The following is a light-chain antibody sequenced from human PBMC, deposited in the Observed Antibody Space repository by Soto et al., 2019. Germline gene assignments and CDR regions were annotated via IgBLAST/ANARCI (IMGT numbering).Light chain of an antibody. CDR1: QSIFYSSNNKNY. V-gene: IGKV4-1*01. CDR2: WAS. J-gene: IGKJ1*01. Sequence: DIVMTQSPDSLAVSLGERATINCKSSQSIFYSSNNKNYLAWFQQKPGQPPKLLIYWASTRESGVPDRFRGSGSGTDFTLTISSLQAEDVAVYYCQQYYSAPTWTFGQGTKVEIK. CDR3: QQYYSAPTWT.